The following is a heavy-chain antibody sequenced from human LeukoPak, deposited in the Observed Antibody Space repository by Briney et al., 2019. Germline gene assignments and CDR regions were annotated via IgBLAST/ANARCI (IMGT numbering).Heavy chain of an antibody. D-gene: IGHD6-19*01. V-gene: IGHV3-23*01. J-gene: IGHJ4*02. CDR3: AKDPRPGIAVAGHFDY. Sequence: PGGSLRLSCAASGLTFSSYAMSWVRQAPGKGLGWDSAISGSGGSTYYADSVKGRFTISRDNSKNTLYLQMNSLRAEDTAVYYCAKDPRPGIAVAGHFDYWDQGTLVTVSS. CDR1: GLTFSSYA. CDR2: ISGSGGST.